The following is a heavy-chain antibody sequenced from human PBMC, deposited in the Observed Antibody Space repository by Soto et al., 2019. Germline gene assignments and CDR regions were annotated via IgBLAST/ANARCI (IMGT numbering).Heavy chain of an antibody. V-gene: IGHV3-11*05. Sequence: QVQLVESGGGLVKPGGSLRLSCAASGFTFSDYYMSWIRQAPGKGLEWVSYISSSSTNTNYADSVKGRFTISRDNAKTSLYLQVNRLIPEDTAVYYCSRFRGGGVHDYWGQGTLVTVSS. D-gene: IGHD3-10*01. J-gene: IGHJ4*02. CDR3: SRFRGGGVHDY. CDR1: GFTFSDYY. CDR2: ISSSSTNT.